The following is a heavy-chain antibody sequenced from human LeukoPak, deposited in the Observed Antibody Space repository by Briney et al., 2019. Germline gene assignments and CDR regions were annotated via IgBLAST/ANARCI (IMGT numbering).Heavy chain of an antibody. CDR3: ARAGVMSTIGRFDY. V-gene: IGHV4-59*01. CDR1: GGSISSYY. J-gene: IGHJ4*02. D-gene: IGHD5-24*01. CDR2: IYYSGST. Sequence: SETLSLTCTVSGGSISSYYWSWIRQPPGKGLEWIGYIYYSGSTNYNPSLKSRVTISVDTSKDQFSLKLSSVTAADTAVYYCARAGVMSTIGRFDYWGQGTLVTVSS.